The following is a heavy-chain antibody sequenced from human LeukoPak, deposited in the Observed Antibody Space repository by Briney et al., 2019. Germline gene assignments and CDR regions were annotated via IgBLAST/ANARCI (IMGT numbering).Heavy chain of an antibody. CDR2: FDPEDGET. CDR3: ATRVVVITLGPGAFDI. CDR1: GYTLTELV. D-gene: IGHD3-22*01. V-gene: IGHV1-24*01. J-gene: IGHJ3*02. Sequence: GASVKVSCKVSGYTLTELVMHWVRQAPGKGLEWMGGFDPEDGETIYAQKFQGRVTMTEDTSTDTAYMELSSLRSEDTAVYYCATRVVVITLGPGAFDIWGQGTMVTVSS.